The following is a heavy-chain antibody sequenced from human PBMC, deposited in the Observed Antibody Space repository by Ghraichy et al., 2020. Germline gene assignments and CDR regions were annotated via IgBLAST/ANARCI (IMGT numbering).Heavy chain of an antibody. J-gene: IGHJ3*02. V-gene: IGHV1-2*02. D-gene: IGHD6-13*01. CDR1: GYTFTGYY. Sequence: ASVKVSCRASGYTFTGYYIHWVRQAPGHGLEWMGWINPNSGDTNYAQKFQGRVTMTRDTSISPASMELSSLRSDDTAVYYCARDPRMAAAGTNAFDIWGQGTMVTVSS. CDR3: ARDPRMAAAGTNAFDI. CDR2: INPNSGDT.